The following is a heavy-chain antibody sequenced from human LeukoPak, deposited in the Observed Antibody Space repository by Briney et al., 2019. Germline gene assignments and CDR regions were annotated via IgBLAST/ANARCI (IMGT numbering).Heavy chain of an antibody. D-gene: IGHD3-16*01. Sequence: GGSLRLSCAASGFTFSSYSMYWVRQAPGKGLEWVSSISSSSSYIYYADSVKGRFTISRDNAKNSLYRQMNSLRAEDTAVYYCARPLGDDAFDIWGQGTMVTVSS. CDR1: GFTFSSYS. J-gene: IGHJ3*02. V-gene: IGHV3-21*01. CDR2: ISSSSSYI. CDR3: ARPLGDDAFDI.